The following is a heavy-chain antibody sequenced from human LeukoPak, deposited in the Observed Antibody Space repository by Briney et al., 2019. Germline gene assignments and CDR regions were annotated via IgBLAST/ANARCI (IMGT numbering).Heavy chain of an antibody. CDR2: VKQDGSEK. CDR3: ARDPIPYDYVWGSYPGVF. Sequence: GGSLRLFCTASGFRFSRSWMSWVRQAPGKVLEWVAHVKQDGSEKYYVDSVKGRFTISRDNAKNSLYLQMNSLRAEDTAVYYCARDPIPYDYVWGSYPGVFWGQGTLVTVSS. V-gene: IGHV3-7*01. CDR1: GFRFSRSW. D-gene: IGHD3-16*02. J-gene: IGHJ4*02.